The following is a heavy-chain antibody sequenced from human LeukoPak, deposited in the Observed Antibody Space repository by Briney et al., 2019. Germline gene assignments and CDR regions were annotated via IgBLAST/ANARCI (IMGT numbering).Heavy chain of an antibody. CDR3: AGASQNDYGDF. J-gene: IGHJ4*02. CDR2: IYYSGST. V-gene: IGHV4-61*01. CDR1: GGSVSSGSYY. Sequence: SETLSLTCTVSGGSVSSGSYYWSWIRQPPGKGLEWIGYIYYSGSTNYNPSLKSRVTISVDTSKNQFSLNLSSVTAADTAVYYCAGASQNDYGDFWGQGTLVTVSS.